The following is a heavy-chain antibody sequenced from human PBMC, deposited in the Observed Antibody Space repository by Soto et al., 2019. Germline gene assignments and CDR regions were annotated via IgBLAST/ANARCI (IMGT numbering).Heavy chain of an antibody. V-gene: IGHV3-74*01. D-gene: IGHD6-19*01. CDR2: INSDGSSA. Sequence: EVQLVESGGGLVQPGGSLRLSCAGSGFTFSSNWMHWVRQAPGKGLVWVSRINSDGSSATYADSVKGRFTISRDNAKNTLYLQMNRLRAEDTAVYYCASGPSGWYGFDYWGQGTLVTVSS. CDR3: ASGPSGWYGFDY. J-gene: IGHJ4*02. CDR1: GFTFSSNW.